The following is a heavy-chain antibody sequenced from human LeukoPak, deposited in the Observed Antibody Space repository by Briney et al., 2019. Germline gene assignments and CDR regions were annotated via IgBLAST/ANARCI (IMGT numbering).Heavy chain of an antibody. CDR1: GYTFTGYY. D-gene: IGHD3-22*01. Sequence: GASVKVSCKASGYTFTGYYMHGVRQAPGQGLEWMGWINPNSGGTNYAQKFQGRVTMTRDTSISTAYMELSRLRSDDTAVYYCARGGYYDSSGYHLRHWGQGTLVTVSS. CDR2: INPNSGGT. V-gene: IGHV1-2*02. CDR3: ARGGYYDSSGYHLRH. J-gene: IGHJ1*01.